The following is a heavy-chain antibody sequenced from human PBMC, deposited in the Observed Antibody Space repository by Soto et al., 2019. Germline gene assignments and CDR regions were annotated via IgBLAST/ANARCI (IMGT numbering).Heavy chain of an antibody. J-gene: IGHJ4*02. CDR2: IKQDGSEK. CDR1: GFTFSSYW. Sequence: EVQLVESGGGLVQPGGSLRLSCAASGFTFSSYWMSWVRQAPGKGLEWVANIKQDGSEKYYVDSVKGRFTISRDNAKNSLYLQMNSLSAEDTAVYYCARDHTYQPHDCWGQGNLVTVFS. D-gene: IGHD2-2*01. CDR3: ARDHTYQPHDC. V-gene: IGHV3-7*05.